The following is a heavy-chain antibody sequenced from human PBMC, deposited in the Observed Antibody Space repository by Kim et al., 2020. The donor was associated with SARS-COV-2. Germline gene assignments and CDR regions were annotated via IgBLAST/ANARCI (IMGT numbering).Heavy chain of an antibody. J-gene: IGHJ4*02. D-gene: IGHD5-12*01. Sequence: GGSLRLSCAASGFTFDDYAMHWVRQAPGKGLEWVSGISWNSGSIGYADSVKGRFTISRDNAKNSLYLQMNSLRAEDTALYYCAKDVGGYSGYGNGGLFDYWGQGTLVTVSS. CDR2: ISWNSGSI. V-gene: IGHV3-9*01. CDR1: GFTFDDYA. CDR3: AKDVGGYSGYGNGGLFDY.